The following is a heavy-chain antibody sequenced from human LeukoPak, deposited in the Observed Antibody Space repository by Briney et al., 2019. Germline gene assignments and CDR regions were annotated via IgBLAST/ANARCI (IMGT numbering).Heavy chain of an antibody. CDR1: GITFSSYM. CDR2: IKQDGSEK. V-gene: IGHV3-7*01. CDR3: VVLRGNNY. Sequence: GGSLRLSCAASGITFSSYMLTWVRQAPGKGLEWVANIKQDGSEKYYVDSVEGRFSISRDNAKNSLYLQMNSLRVEDTAVYYCVVLRGNNYWGQGTLVTVSS. J-gene: IGHJ4*02. D-gene: IGHD3-10*01.